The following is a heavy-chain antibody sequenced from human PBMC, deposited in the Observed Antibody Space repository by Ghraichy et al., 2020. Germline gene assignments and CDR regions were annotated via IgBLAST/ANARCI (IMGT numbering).Heavy chain of an antibody. CDR3: ASRSTDGDGYNLIMIDY. J-gene: IGHJ4*02. CDR1: GFTFSSYA. CDR2: ISGSGGST. D-gene: IGHD5-24*01. Sequence: GGSLRLSCAASGFTFSSYAMSWVRQAPGKGLEWVSAISGSGGSTYYADSVKGRFTISRDNSKNTLYLQMNSLRAEDTAVYYCASRSTDGDGYNLIMIDYWGQGTLVTVSS. V-gene: IGHV3-23*01.